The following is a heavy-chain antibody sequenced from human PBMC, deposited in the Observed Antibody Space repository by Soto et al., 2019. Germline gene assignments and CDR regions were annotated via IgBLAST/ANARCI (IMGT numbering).Heavy chain of an antibody. V-gene: IGHV1-8*01. CDR2: MNPNSGNT. CDR1: GYSFTSYD. J-gene: IGHJ3*02. Sequence: ASVKVYCKGSGYSFTSYDINWRRQATGQGLEWMGWMNPNSGNTGYAQKFQGRVTMTRNTSISTAYMELSSLRSEDTAVYYCARGRYCSGGSCPAFDIWGQGTMIT. CDR3: ARGRYCSGGSCPAFDI. D-gene: IGHD2-15*01.